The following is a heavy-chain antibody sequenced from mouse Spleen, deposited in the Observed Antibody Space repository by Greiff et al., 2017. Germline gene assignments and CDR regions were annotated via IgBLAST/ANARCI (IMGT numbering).Heavy chain of an antibody. D-gene: IGHD2-10*02. V-gene: IGHV1-15*01. CDR3: TRPRLPLAGAWFAY. CDR1: GYTFTDYE. Sequence: VQLQQSGAELVRPGASVTLSCKASGYTFTDYEMHWVKQTPVHGLEWIGAIDPETGGTAYNQKFKGKAILTADKSSSTAYMELRSLTSEDSAVYYCTRPRLPLAGAWFAYWGQGTLVTVSA. J-gene: IGHJ3*01. CDR2: IDPETGGT.